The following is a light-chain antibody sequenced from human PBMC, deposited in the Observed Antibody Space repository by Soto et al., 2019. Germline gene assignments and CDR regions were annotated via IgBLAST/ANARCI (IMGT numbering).Light chain of an antibody. CDR2: DAS. Sequence: EVVLTQSPATLSLSPGERATLSCRASQSVSNYLARYQQKPGQAPRLLIYDASNRATGIPVRFSGSGSVTDFTLTISSLEPEDLSVYYCQQRTNWIFSFGPGTRVDIK. J-gene: IGKJ3*01. V-gene: IGKV3-11*01. CDR1: QSVSNY. CDR3: QQRTNWIFS.